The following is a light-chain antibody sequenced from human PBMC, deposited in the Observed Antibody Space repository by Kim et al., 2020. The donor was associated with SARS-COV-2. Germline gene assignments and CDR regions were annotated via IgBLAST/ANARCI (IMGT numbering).Light chain of an antibody. CDR1: RRISSY. V-gene: IGKV1-39*01. J-gene: IGKJ2*01. CDR2: AAS. CDR3: QQSHSTPYT. Sequence: APGGNTVTITCRASRRISSYLNWFQQKPGKAPKVLIYAASSLEDGVPSRFSGGGSGTDFTLTISSLQPGDTATYYCQQSHSTPYTFGQGTKLEI.